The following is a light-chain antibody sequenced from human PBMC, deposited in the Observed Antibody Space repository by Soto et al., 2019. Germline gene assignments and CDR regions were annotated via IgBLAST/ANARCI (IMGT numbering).Light chain of an antibody. CDR3: QQYKSCPPWT. Sequence: EIVVTQSPATLSVSPGERATLSCRTSQSVDSNLAWYQHKSGQAPSLLIYGAFTRATGVPARFSGSGSGTEFTITISSLQSEDFAVYFCQQYKSCPPWTFGQGTKVDIK. V-gene: IGKV3-15*01. CDR2: GAF. CDR1: QSVDSN. J-gene: IGKJ1*01.